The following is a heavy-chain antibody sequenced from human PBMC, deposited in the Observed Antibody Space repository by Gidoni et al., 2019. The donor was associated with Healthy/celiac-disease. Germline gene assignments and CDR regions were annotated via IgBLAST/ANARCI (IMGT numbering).Heavy chain of an antibody. CDR3: ARVRKTFFAYYFDY. V-gene: IGHV4-34*01. CDR1: GYY. CDR2: INHSGST. Sequence: GYYWSWIRQPPGKGLEWIGEINHSGSTNYNPSLKSRVTISVDTSKNQFSLKLSSVTAADTAVYYCARVRKTFFAYYFDYWGQGTLVTVSS. J-gene: IGHJ4*02.